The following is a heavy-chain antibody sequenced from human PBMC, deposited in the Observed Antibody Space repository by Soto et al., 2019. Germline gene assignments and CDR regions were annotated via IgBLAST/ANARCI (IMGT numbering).Heavy chain of an antibody. CDR2: ISGYSGNT. CDR3: ARDFYESSGYCDY. Sequence: QVQLVQSGAEVKKPGASVKVSCKAYGYTFSSYGLSWVRQAPGQGLEWMGWISGYSGNTVHTQRFKGRLTMATDTSTGTAYMELRSLRSDDTAVYYCARDFYESSGYCDYWGQGTLVTVSS. V-gene: IGHV1-18*01. CDR1: GYTFSSYG. D-gene: IGHD3-22*01. J-gene: IGHJ4*02.